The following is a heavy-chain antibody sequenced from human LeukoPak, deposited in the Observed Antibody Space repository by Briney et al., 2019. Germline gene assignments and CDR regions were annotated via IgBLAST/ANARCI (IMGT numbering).Heavy chain of an antibody. D-gene: IGHD6-6*01. CDR1: GYSFTSYW. Sequence: GESLRISCKGSGYSFTSYWIGWVRQMPGKGLEWMGIIYPGDSDTRYSPSFQGQVTISADKSISTAYLQWSSLKASDTAMYYCARSFRIAARPEAYFDYWGQGTLVTVSS. CDR3: ARSFRIAARPEAYFDY. V-gene: IGHV5-51*01. J-gene: IGHJ4*02. CDR2: IYPGDSDT.